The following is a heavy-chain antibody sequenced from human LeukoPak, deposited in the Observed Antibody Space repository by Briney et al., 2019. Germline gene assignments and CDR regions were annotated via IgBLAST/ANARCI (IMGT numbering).Heavy chain of an antibody. V-gene: IGHV4-59*01. CDR3: ARAWATDYFDY. J-gene: IGHJ4*02. CDR2: MYYSGTI. CDR1: GGSISSYY. Sequence: LETLSLTCTVSGGSISSYYWSWIRQPPGKGLEWIGYMYYSGTINYNPSLKSRVTISVDTSKNQFSLKLSSVTAAGTAMYYCARAWATDYFDYWGQGTLVTVSS.